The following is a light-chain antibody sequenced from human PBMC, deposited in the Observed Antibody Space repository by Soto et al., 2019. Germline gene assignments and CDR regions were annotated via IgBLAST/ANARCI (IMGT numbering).Light chain of an antibody. Sequence: ESVLTQSPGTLYLSPGERATLSCRASQSVSSNSLAWYQQKPGQAPRLLIYGASSRATGTPDRFSGSGSGTDFTLTISRLEAEDFAVYDCQQFGGSPPSWTFGQGTKVEI. J-gene: IGKJ1*01. CDR1: QSVSSNS. CDR3: QQFGGSPPSWT. CDR2: GAS. V-gene: IGKV3-20*01.